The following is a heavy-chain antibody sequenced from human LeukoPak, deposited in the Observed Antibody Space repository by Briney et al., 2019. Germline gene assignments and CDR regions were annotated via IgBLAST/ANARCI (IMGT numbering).Heavy chain of an antibody. CDR1: GYTFTSYY. V-gene: IGHV1-46*01. D-gene: IGHD3-9*01. CDR2: INPSGGST. J-gene: IGHJ6*03. Sequence: VASVKVSCKASGYTFTSYYMHWVRQAPGQGLEWMGIINPSGGSTSYAQKFQGRVTMTRDMSTSTVYMELSSLRSEDTAVYYCARGVRVRYFDWLPRIYYYYYMDVWGKGTTVTISS. CDR3: ARGVRVRYFDWLPRIYYYYYMDV.